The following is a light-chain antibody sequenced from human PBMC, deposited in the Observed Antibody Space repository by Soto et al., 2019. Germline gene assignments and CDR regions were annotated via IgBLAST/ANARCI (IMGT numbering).Light chain of an antibody. CDR1: QSVSNY. CDR3: QQRYNWPLT. Sequence: ESVLTQSPATLSLSPGERATLSWRASQSVSNYLAWYQQKPGQAPRLLIYEASNRATGIPARFSGSGSGTDFTLTISSLEPEDFAVYYCQQRYNWPLTFGQGTKVEIK. V-gene: IGKV3-11*01. J-gene: IGKJ1*01. CDR2: EAS.